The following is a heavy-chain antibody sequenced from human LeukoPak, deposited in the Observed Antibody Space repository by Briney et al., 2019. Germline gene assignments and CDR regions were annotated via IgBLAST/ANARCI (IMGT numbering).Heavy chain of an antibody. D-gene: IGHD3-9*01. V-gene: IGHV1-3*01. Sequence: ASVKVSCKASGYTFTSYAMHWVRQAPGQRLEWMGWINAGNGNTKYSQKFQGRVTITRDTSASTAYMELSSLRSEDTAVYYCARADILTGAFDYGGQGTLVTVSS. CDR2: INAGNGNT. CDR1: GYTFTSYA. CDR3: ARADILTGAFDY. J-gene: IGHJ4*02.